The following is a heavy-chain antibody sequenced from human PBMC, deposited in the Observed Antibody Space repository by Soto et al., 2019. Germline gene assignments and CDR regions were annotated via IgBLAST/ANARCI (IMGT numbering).Heavy chain of an antibody. CDR3: ARDHLWGHYYDSSGYFHDAFDI. J-gene: IGHJ3*02. Sequence: TLSLTFTVSGGSVSSGGYYWSWIRQHPGKGLEWIGYIYYSGSTYYNPSLKSRVTISVDTSKNQFSLKLSSVTAADTAVYYCARDHLWGHYYDSSGYFHDAFDIWRQGTMVTVSS. V-gene: IGHV4-31*03. CDR2: IYYSGST. D-gene: IGHD3-22*01. CDR1: GGSVSSGGYY.